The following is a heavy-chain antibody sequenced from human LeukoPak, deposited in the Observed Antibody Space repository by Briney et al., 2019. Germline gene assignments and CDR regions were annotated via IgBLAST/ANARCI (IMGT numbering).Heavy chain of an antibody. Sequence: SENLSLTATVSGGSIVSYHWSWLRQPPGKGLEWFGFIHYSGFTNYNPSLKSRVTISVDTSKHQLSLRLSSVTAADTAVYYCSRREDSGTSGYYGLWGQGTLVTVSS. CDR2: IHYSGFT. V-gene: IGHV4-59*08. J-gene: IGHJ4*02. CDR1: GGSIVSYH. D-gene: IGHD3-22*01. CDR3: SRREDSGTSGYYGL.